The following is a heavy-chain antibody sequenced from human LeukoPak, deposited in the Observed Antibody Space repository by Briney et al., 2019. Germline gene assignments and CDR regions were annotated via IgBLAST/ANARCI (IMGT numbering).Heavy chain of an antibody. V-gene: IGHV1-2*02. CDR3: GLLFSSTWYRFDS. J-gene: IGHJ4*02. D-gene: IGHD6-13*01. Sequence: ASVKVSCKASGYTFTDYYIHWVRQAPGQGLEWMGWVNPNSGDTNHAHKFQGRVTMTSDTSISTAYMDLNRVRSDDTAVYYCGLLFSSTWYRFDSWGQGTLVTVSS. CDR1: GYTFTDYY. CDR2: VNPNSGDT.